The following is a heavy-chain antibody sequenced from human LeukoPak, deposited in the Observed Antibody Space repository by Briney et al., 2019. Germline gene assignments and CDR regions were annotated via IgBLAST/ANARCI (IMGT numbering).Heavy chain of an antibody. V-gene: IGHV3-11*01. D-gene: IGHD3-16*02. CDR3: ARGASDYVWGSYRSTLDY. CDR2: ISSSGSTI. Sequence: GGSLRLSCAASGFTFSDYYMSWIRQAPGKGLEWVSYISSSGSTIYYADSVKGRFTISRDNAKNSLYLQMNSLRAEDTAVYYCARGASDYVWGSYRSTLDYWGQGTRVTVSS. J-gene: IGHJ4*02. CDR1: GFTFSDYY.